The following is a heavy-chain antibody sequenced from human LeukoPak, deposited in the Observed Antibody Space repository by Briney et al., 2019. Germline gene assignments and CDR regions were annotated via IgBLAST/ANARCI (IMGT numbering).Heavy chain of an antibody. D-gene: IGHD2-2*01. J-gene: IGHJ4*02. CDR1: GFNFRDAA. Sequence: GGSLRLSCAASGFNFRDAAMTWGRQAPGKGLEWVSLISFSGDNSYYADSVKGRFTISRDNAKNSLYLQMNSLRAEDTAVYYCARDQRYCSSSSCPWEPFDYWGQGTLVTVSS. V-gene: IGHV3-23*01. CDR3: ARDQRYCSSSSCPWEPFDY. CDR2: ISFSGDNS.